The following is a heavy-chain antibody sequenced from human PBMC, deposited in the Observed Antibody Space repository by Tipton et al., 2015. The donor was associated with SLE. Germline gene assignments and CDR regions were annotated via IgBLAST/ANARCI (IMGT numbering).Heavy chain of an antibody. V-gene: IGHV3-53*05. CDR3: AKDSGSSGWLYYFDY. J-gene: IGHJ4*02. CDR1: AFTVSSNY. CDR2: IFRGGST. D-gene: IGHD6-19*01. Sequence: SLRLSCAASAFTVSSNYMSWVRQAPGRGLEWVSVIFRGGSTFYADSVKGRFTISRDNAKNSLYLQMDSLRAEDMALYYCAKDSGSSGWLYYFDYWGQGTLVTVSS.